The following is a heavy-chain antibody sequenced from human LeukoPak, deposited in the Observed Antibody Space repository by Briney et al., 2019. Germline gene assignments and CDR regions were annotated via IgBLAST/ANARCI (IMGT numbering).Heavy chain of an antibody. CDR1: GFTFSSYG. CDR3: AKDWGGSYLGGYYYYYMDV. V-gene: IGHV3-30*02. Sequence: GGSLRLSCAASGFTFSSYGMHWVRQAPGKGLEWVAFIRYDGSNKYYADSVKGRFTISRDNSKNTLYLQMNSLRAEDTAVYYCAKDWGGSYLGGYYYYYMDVWGKGTTVTISS. CDR2: IRYDGSNK. J-gene: IGHJ6*03. D-gene: IGHD1-26*01.